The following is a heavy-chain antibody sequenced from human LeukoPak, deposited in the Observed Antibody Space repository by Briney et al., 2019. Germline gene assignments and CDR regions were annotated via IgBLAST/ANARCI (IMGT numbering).Heavy chain of an antibody. CDR1: GGSISSYY. CDR3: ARGVMVVTHGRSDFDY. Sequence: SETLSLTCTVSGGSISSYYWSWIRQPPGKGLEWIGYIYYSGSTNYNPSLKSRVTISVDTSKNQFSLKLSSVTAADTAVYYCARGVMVVTHGRSDFDYWGQGTLVTVSS. D-gene: IGHD4-23*01. V-gene: IGHV4-59*13. J-gene: IGHJ4*02. CDR2: IYYSGST.